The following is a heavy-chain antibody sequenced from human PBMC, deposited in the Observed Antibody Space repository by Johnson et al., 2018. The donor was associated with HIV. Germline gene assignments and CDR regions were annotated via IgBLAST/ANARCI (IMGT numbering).Heavy chain of an antibody. Sequence: VLLVESGGGVVQPGRSLRLSCAASGFTFSSYAMHWVRQAPGKGLDWVANIKQDGGEKYYVDSVKGRFTISRDNAKNSLYLQMNSLRAEDTAVYYCARGPSQLYWPDVGFDIWGQGTTVTVSS. CDR1: GFTFSSYA. J-gene: IGHJ3*02. CDR3: ARGPSQLYWPDVGFDI. V-gene: IGHV3-7*05. D-gene: IGHD2-8*02. CDR2: IKQDGGEK.